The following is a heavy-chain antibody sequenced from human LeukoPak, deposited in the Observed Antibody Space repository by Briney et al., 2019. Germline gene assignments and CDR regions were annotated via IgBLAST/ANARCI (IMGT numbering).Heavy chain of an antibody. J-gene: IGHJ4*02. D-gene: IGHD6-6*01. Sequence: PSETLSLTCTVSGGSISCGGYYWSWIRQHPGKGLEWIGYIYYSGSTYYNPSLKSRVTISVDTSKNQFSLKLSSVTAADTAVYYCASSSIASLGVFDYWGQGTLVTVSS. CDR1: GGSISCGGYY. CDR3: ASSSIASLGVFDY. V-gene: IGHV4-31*03. CDR2: IYYSGST.